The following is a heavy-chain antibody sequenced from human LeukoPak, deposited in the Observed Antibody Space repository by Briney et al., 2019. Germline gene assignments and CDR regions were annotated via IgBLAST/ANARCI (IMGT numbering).Heavy chain of an antibody. CDR2: IYSGGST. CDR1: GFTVSSNY. V-gene: IGHV3-53*01. Sequence: GRSLRLSCAASGFTVSSNYMSWVRQAPGKGLEWVSVIYSGGSTYYADSVKGRFTISRNNSKNTLYLQMNSLRAEDTAVYYCARGMGVGAFPYWGQGTLVTVSS. D-gene: IGHD1-26*01. J-gene: IGHJ4*02. CDR3: ARGMGVGAFPY.